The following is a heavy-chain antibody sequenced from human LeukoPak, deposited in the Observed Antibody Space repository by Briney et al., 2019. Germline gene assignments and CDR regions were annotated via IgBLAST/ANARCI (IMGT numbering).Heavy chain of an antibody. CDR2: IYYSGST. J-gene: IGHJ4*02. CDR1: GGSISSSSYY. D-gene: IGHD6-19*01. CDR3: ARHRYQNSAVAGGYYFDY. Sequence: ASETLSLNCTVSGGSISSSSYYWGWIRQPPGKGLEWIGSIYYSGSTYYNPSLKSRVTISVDTSKNQFSLKLSSVTAADTAVYYCARHRYQNSAVAGGYYFDYWGQGTLVTVSS. V-gene: IGHV4-39*01.